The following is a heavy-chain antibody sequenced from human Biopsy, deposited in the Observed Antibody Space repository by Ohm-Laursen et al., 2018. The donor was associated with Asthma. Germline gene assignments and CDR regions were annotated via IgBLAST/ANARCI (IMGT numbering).Heavy chain of an antibody. V-gene: IGHV3-20*04. Sequence: SLRLSCAASGFTFDDYGMSWVRQAPGKGLDWVSGINWNGGSTGYADSVKGRFTTSRDNSKNTVDLQMRSLRAEDTAIYYCVKDTDEIRGYYTFEVWGQGTMVTVSS. CDR3: VKDTDEIRGYYTFEV. CDR1: GFTFDDYG. J-gene: IGHJ3*01. CDR2: INWNGGST. D-gene: IGHD3-22*01.